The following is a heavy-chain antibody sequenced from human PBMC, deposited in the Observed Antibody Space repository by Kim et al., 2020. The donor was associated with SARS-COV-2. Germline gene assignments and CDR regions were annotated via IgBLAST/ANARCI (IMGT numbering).Heavy chain of an antibody. CDR3: ARAYGACSYSCYRFDY. V-gene: IGHV3-21*01. Sequence: VRGRFNISRENAKKSLYLQMNSLGAEDTAVYYCARAYGACSYSCYRFDYWGQGTLVTVSS. D-gene: IGHD2-2*01. J-gene: IGHJ4*02.